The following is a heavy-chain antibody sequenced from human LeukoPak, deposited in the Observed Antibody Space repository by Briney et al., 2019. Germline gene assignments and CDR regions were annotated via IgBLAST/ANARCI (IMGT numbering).Heavy chain of an antibody. Sequence: GGSLRLSCAVSGFTFSTYSMNWVRQAPGKGLEWVSYISSSSSTIYYADSVKGRFTISRDDAKNSLYLQMNSLRDEDTAVYYCAKDSDYYHSSGYYYAYFQHWGQGTLVTVSS. CDR1: GFTFSTYS. D-gene: IGHD3-22*01. V-gene: IGHV3-48*02. CDR2: ISSSSSTI. CDR3: AKDSDYYHSSGYYYAYFQH. J-gene: IGHJ1*01.